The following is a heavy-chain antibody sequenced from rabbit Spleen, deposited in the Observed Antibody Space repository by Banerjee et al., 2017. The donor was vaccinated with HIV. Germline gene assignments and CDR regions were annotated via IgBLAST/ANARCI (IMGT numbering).Heavy chain of an antibody. CDR1: GFSFSDRDV. Sequence: QEQLVESGGGLVKPEGSLTLTCKASGFSFSDRDVMCWVRQAPGKGLQWIACINTYTGRAIYANWSNGRFTISRSSSTTVTLQMTSLTSADTATYFCARDLASVVGWNFNLWGQGTLVTVS. CDR3: ARDLASVVGWNFNL. V-gene: IGHV1S45*01. CDR2: INTYTGRA. J-gene: IGHJ4*01. D-gene: IGHD3-1*01.